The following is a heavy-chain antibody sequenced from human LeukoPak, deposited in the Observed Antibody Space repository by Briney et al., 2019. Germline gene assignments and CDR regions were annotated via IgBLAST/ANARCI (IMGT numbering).Heavy chain of an antibody. V-gene: IGHV4-39*01. J-gene: IGHJ5*02. CDR3: ARLGESSGWYGDPSTDWFDP. Sequence: PSETLSLTCTVSGGSISSSSYYWGWIRQPPGKGLEWIGSIYYSGSTYYNPSLKSRVTISVDTSKNQFSLKLSSVTAADTAVYYCARLGESSGWYGDPSTDWFDPWGQGTLVTVSS. D-gene: IGHD6-19*01. CDR1: GGSISSSSYY. CDR2: IYYSGST.